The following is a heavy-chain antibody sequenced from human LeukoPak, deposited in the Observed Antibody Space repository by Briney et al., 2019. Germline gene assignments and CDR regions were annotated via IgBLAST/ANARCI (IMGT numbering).Heavy chain of an antibody. CDR3: AREEDTPNWFDP. Sequence: GASVTVSCKCSGGTFSSYAISWLRQARGQGLEGMGGIIPILDTANYAQKFQGTVTITADKSTSTAYMELSRLRSEDTAVYYCAREEDTPNWFDPWGQGTLVTVSS. V-gene: IGHV1-69*10. CDR2: IIPILDTA. CDR1: GGTFSSYA. J-gene: IGHJ5*02.